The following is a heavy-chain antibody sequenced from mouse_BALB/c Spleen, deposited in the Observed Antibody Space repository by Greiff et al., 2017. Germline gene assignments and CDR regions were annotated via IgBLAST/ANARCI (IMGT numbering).Heavy chain of an antibody. CDR2: IDPANGNT. D-gene: IGHD2-14*01. Sequence: VQLQQSGAELVKPGASVKLSCTASGFNIKDTYMPWVKQRPEQGLEWIGRIDPANGNTKYDPKFQGKATITADTSSNTAYLQLSSLTSEDTAVYYCARGYDTGCDYWGQGTTLTVSS. V-gene: IGHV14-3*02. CDR3: ARGYDTGCDY. CDR1: GFNIKDTY. J-gene: IGHJ2*01.